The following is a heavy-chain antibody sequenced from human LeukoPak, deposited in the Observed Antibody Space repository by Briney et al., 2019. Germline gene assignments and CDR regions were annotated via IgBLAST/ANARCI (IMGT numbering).Heavy chain of an antibody. CDR1: DGSISNYY. V-gene: IGHV4-4*07. J-gene: IGHJ5*02. CDR3: ARTRIAAAGGGFDP. Sequence: SETLSLTCTVSDGSISNYYWTWIRQPAGKGLEWIGRIYVSGSTNYNPSLKSRVTISVDTSKDQFSLKLNSVTAADTAVYYCARTRIAAAGGGFDPWGQGTLVTVSS. CDR2: IYVSGST. D-gene: IGHD6-13*01.